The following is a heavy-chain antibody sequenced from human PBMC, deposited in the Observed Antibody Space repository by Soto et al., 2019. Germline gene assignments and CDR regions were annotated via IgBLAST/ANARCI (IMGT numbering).Heavy chain of an antibody. V-gene: IGHV1-3*01. CDR3: ARGSDCTNGVCYVDVDNWFDP. D-gene: IGHD2-8*01. CDR1: GYTFTSYA. Sequence: GASVKVSCKASGYTFTSYAMHWVRQAPGQRLEWMGWINAGNGNTKYSQKFQGRVTITRDTSASTAYMELSSLRSEDTAVYYCARGSDCTNGVCYVDVDNWFDPWGQETLVTVSS. CDR2: INAGNGNT. J-gene: IGHJ5*02.